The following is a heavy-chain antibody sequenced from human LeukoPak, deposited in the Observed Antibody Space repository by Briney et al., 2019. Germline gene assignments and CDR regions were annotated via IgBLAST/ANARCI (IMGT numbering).Heavy chain of an antibody. CDR2: IYGGHTA. CDR3: AREVGQLGGAFDI. V-gene: IGHV3-53*01. CDR1: GFTVSTVY. D-gene: IGHD7-27*01. J-gene: IGHJ3*02. Sequence: GGSLRLSCAASGFTVSTVYITWVRQAPGKGLEWVSVIYGGHTAYYADSVKDRFTISRDNPKNTLNLQMNSLRAEDTAVYYCAREVGQLGGAFDIWGQGTMVTVSS.